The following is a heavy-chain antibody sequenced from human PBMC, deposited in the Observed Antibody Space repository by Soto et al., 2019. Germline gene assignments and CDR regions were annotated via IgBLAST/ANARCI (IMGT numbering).Heavy chain of an antibody. V-gene: IGHV4-59*01. Sequence: SETLSLTWTVAGASINSYYSSWIRQPAGKGLGWIGSLSDIVNFDYNPCLKIRISLSVDTSKDQFSLTLTSVADADTAVYYCARQSCSGGGCYSGHQEWYFSLWGRGTLVTVSS. CDR1: GASINSYY. J-gene: IGHJ2*01. CDR2: LSDIVNF. D-gene: IGHD2-15*01. CDR3: ARQSCSGGGCYSGHQEWYFSL.